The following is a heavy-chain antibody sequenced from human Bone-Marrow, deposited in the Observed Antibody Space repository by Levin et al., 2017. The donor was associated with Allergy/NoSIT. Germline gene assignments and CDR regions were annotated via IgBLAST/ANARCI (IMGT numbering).Heavy chain of an antibody. J-gene: IGHJ3*02. CDR3: AREGIGTLGAFDI. D-gene: IGHD1-1*01. CDR1: GFTFSSYS. Sequence: GGSLRLSCAASGFTFSSYSMNWVRQAPGKGLEWVSSISSSSSYIYYADSVKGRFTISRDNAKNSLYLQMNSLRAEDTAVYYCAREGIGTLGAFDIWGQGTMVTVSS. V-gene: IGHV3-21*01. CDR2: ISSSSSYI.